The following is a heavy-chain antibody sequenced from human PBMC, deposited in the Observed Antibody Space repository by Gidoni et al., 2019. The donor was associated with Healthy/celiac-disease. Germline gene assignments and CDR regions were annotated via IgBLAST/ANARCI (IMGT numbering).Heavy chain of an antibody. Sequence: EVQLVESGGGLVQPGGSLRLSCAASGFPFSSYDMHWVRQATGKGLEWVSAIGTAGDTYYPGSVKGRFTISRENAKNSLYLQMNSLRAGDTAVYYCARGKGQWLVPDDAFDIWGQGTMVTVSS. CDR1: GFPFSSYD. D-gene: IGHD6-19*01. CDR2: IGTAGDT. V-gene: IGHV3-13*01. J-gene: IGHJ3*02. CDR3: ARGKGQWLVPDDAFDI.